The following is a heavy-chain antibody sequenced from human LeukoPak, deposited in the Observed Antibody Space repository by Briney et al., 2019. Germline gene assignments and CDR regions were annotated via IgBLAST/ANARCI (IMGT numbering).Heavy chain of an antibody. J-gene: IGHJ4*02. CDR1: GYGFTIYW. CDR2: IYPGDSDT. D-gene: IGHD6-19*01. Sequence: GGSLRLSCKGSGYGFTIYWIGWVRQMPGKGLEWMGIIYPGDSDTTYSPSFQGQVTISADRSINTAYLHWSSLEASDTAIYYCARRLKNSNGWTFDYWGQGTLVTVSS. V-gene: IGHV5-51*01. CDR3: ARRLKNSNGWTFDY.